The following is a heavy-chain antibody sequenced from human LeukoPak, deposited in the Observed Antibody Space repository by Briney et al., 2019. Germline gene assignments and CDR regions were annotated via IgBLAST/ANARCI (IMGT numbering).Heavy chain of an antibody. CDR1: GGSISSYY. D-gene: IGHD5-24*01. CDR2: MSHSGYP. CDR3: ARGGDGYNYFDY. J-gene: IGHJ4*02. V-gene: IGHV4-34*01. Sequence: SETLSLTCTVSGGSISSYYWTWIRQPPGKGLEWIGEMSHSGYPNYNPSLKSRVTISVDTSKNQFSLKMSSVTAADTAVYYCARGGDGYNYFDYWGQGILVTVSS.